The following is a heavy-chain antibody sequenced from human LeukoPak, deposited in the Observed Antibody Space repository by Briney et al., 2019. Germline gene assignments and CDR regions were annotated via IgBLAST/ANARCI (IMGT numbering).Heavy chain of an antibody. Sequence: PGRSLRLSCAASGFTFSSYGMHWVRQAPGKGLEWVAVISYDGSNKYYADSVKGRFTISRDNSKNTLYLQMNSLRAEDTAVYYCAKDPYYDSSGYYLTADYWGQGTLVTVSS. V-gene: IGHV3-30*18. D-gene: IGHD3-22*01. CDR1: GFTFSSYG. CDR2: ISYDGSNK. J-gene: IGHJ4*02. CDR3: AKDPYYDSSGYYLTADY.